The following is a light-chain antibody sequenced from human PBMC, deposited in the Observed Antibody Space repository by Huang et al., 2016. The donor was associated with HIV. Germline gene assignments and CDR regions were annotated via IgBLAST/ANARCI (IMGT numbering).Light chain of an antibody. CDR3: QQYNTYVYT. V-gene: IGKV1-5*03. CDR2: QAS. Sequence: DIQMTQSPSTLSASVGERVTITCRASQSISTWVAWYQQKTGKAPKLLIYQASTLESGVPSRFSGSVSETEFTLTISSLQPDDSATYYCQQYNTYVYTFGQGTKLEIK. CDR1: QSISTW. J-gene: IGKJ2*01.